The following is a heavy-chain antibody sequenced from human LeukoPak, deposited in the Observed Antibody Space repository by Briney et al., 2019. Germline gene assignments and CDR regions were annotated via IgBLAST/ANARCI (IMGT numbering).Heavy chain of an antibody. CDR2: IYSGGST. CDR1: GFSFSSYA. Sequence: PGGSLRLSCATSGFSFSSYAMSWVRQAPGKGLEWVSVIYSGGSTYYADSVKGRFTISRDNSKNTLYLQMNSLRAEDTAVYYCARGIVVVAQLGYYYYYMDVWGKGTTVTISS. J-gene: IGHJ6*03. D-gene: IGHD2-15*01. V-gene: IGHV3-53*01. CDR3: ARGIVVVAQLGYYYYYMDV.